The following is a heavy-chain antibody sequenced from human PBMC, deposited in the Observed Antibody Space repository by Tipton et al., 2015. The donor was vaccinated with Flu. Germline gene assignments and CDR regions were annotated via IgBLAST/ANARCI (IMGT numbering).Heavy chain of an antibody. CDR3: ARVGAHDYGDYHYDY. J-gene: IGHJ4*02. CDR2: IYHSGST. Sequence: LSCTVSGYSFSSGYYWGWIRQPPGKGLEWIGSIYHSGSTYYNPSLKSRVTISVDTSKNQFSLKLSSVTAADTAVYYCARVGAHDYGDYHYDYWGQGTLVTVSS. D-gene: IGHD4-17*01. CDR1: GYSFSSGYY. V-gene: IGHV4-38-2*02.